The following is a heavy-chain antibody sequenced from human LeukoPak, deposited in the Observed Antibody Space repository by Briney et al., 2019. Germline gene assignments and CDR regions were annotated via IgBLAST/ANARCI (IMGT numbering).Heavy chain of an antibody. CDR3: ARDRGADY. D-gene: IGHD5-12*01. CDR2: ISASTSYI. CDR1: GFTFSTYT. J-gene: IGHJ4*02. Sequence: GGSLRLSCAASGFTFSTYTMNWVRQAPGKGLEWVSSISASTSYINYADSVKGRFTISRDNAENSLYLQMNSLRAEDAAVYYCARDRGADYWGQGTLVTVSS. V-gene: IGHV3-21*01.